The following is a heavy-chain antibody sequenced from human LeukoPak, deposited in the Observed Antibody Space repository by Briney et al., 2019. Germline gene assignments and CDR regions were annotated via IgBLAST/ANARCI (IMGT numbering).Heavy chain of an antibody. CDR1: GYTFTSYY. CDR3: ARGGSDCYTTSCQRNFDY. D-gene: IGHD2-2*01. J-gene: IGHJ4*02. Sequence: ASVKVSCKASGYTFTSYYMHWVRQAPGQGLEWLGWINPHGTGTTYAQKFRGRVTMTRDTSMKTDYMELSGLRPDDTAVYYCARGGSDCYTTSCQRNFDYWGQGTLVTVS. V-gene: IGHV1-2*02. CDR2: INPHGTGT.